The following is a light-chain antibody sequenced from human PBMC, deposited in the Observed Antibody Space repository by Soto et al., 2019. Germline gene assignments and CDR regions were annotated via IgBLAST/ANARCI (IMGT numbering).Light chain of an antibody. V-gene: IGKV1-27*01. CDR2: AAS. Sequence: DIQMTQSPSSLSASVGDRVTITCRASQAISNYLAWYQKNPGKVPTLLISAASTLQSGVPSRFSGSGSGTDFTLTISSLQPEDVATYYCQKFNAVPTFGGGTKVEI. CDR3: QKFNAVPT. J-gene: IGKJ4*01. CDR1: QAISNY.